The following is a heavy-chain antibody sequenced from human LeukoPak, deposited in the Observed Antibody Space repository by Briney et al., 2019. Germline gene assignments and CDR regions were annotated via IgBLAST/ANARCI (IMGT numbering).Heavy chain of an antibody. CDR1: GFTFSNNW. D-gene: IGHD2-2*01. Sequence: GGSLRLSCAASGFTFSNNWVHWVRQAPGKGLVWVSRINPDGRRTDYADSVKGRFTISRDNAKNTLYLQMNSLRVEDTAVYYCAREVEEVPTAMGVYYYYFMDVWGKGTTVTVSS. CDR3: AREVEEVPTAMGVYYYYFMDV. V-gene: IGHV3-74*01. J-gene: IGHJ6*03. CDR2: INPDGRRT.